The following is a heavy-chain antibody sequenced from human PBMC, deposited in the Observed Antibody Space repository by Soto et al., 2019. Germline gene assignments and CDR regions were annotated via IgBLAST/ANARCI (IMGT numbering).Heavy chain of an antibody. D-gene: IGHD3-22*01. V-gene: IGHV3-21*01. J-gene: IGHJ4*02. CDR2: ISSSSSYI. CDR3: ARVHYYDSSAYYL. Sequence: GGSLRLSCAASGFTFSSYNMNWVRQAPGKGLEWVSSISSSSSYIYYADSVKGRFTISRDNAKNSLYLQMSSLRAEDTAVYYCARVHYYDSSAYYLWGQGTLVTVSS. CDR1: GFTFSSYN.